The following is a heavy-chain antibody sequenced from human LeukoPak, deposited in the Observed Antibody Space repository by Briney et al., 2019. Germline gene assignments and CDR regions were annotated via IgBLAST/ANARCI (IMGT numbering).Heavy chain of an antibody. D-gene: IGHD6-13*01. V-gene: IGHV3-9*03. CDR1: GFTFDDYA. CDR3: AKDMDSGYSSSWCIDY. CDR2: ISWNSGSI. J-gene: IGHJ4*02. Sequence: GGSLRLSCAASGFTFDDYAMHWVRQAPGKGLEWVSGISWNSGSIGYADSVNGRFTISRDNAKNSLYLQMNSLRAEDMALYYCAKDMDSGYSSSWCIDYWGQGTLVTVSS.